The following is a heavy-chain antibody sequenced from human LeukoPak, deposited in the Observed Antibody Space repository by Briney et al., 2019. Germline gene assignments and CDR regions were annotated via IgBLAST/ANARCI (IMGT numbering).Heavy chain of an antibody. CDR2: INTDGTMT. Sequence: GGSLRLSCVASGFPFSNYWMHWVRQAPGKGLVWVSRINTDGTMTHYADSVKGRFTISRDNAKNTLYLQMNSLRAEDTAVYYCARDRYCSSTSCYIEISYMDVWGKGTTVTVSS. D-gene: IGHD2-2*02. CDR3: ARDRYCSSTSCYIEISYMDV. V-gene: IGHV3-74*01. CDR1: GFPFSNYW. J-gene: IGHJ6*03.